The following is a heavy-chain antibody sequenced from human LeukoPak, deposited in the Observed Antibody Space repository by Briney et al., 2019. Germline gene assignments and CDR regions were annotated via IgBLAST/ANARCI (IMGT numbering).Heavy chain of an antibody. CDR3: ARRFGRKFGERFYYYHYMDV. V-gene: IGHV4-39*07. Sequence: PSETLSLTCTVSGGSISSSSYYWGWIREPPGKGLEWIGEMNHGGSTNYNPSLKSRVTISVDTSKNQFSLKLRSVTAADTAVYYCARRFGRKFGERFYYYHYMDVWGKGTTVTISS. CDR1: GGSISSSSYY. CDR2: MNHGGST. J-gene: IGHJ6*03. D-gene: IGHD3-10*01.